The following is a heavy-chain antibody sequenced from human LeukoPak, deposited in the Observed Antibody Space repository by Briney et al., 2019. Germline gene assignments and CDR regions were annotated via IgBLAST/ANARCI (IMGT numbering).Heavy chain of an antibody. CDR3: ARIPINYDFWSGYLPWGYYYGMDV. D-gene: IGHD3-3*01. CDR1: GYTFTGYY. J-gene: IGHJ6*02. V-gene: IGHV1-2*06. CDR2: INPNSGGT. Sequence: ASVQVSCQASGYTFTGYYMHWVRQAPGQGLEWMGRINPNSGGTNYAQKFQGRVTMTRDTSISTAYMELSRLRSDDTAVYYCARIPINYDFWSGYLPWGYYYGMDVWGQGTTVTVSS.